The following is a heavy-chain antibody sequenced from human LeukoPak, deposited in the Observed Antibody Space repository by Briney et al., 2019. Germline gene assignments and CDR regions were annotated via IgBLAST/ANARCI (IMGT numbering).Heavy chain of an antibody. D-gene: IGHD6-6*01. J-gene: IGHJ3*02. CDR2: INPSGGST. Sequence: GASVKVSCKASGYTFTSYYMHWVRQAPGQGLEWMGIINPSGGSTSYAQKFQGRVTMTRDTSTSTVYMELSSLRSEDTAVYYCARDQREGIAARPGPNAFGIWGQGTMVTVSS. CDR1: GYTFTSYY. V-gene: IGHV1-46*01. CDR3: ARDQREGIAARPGPNAFGI.